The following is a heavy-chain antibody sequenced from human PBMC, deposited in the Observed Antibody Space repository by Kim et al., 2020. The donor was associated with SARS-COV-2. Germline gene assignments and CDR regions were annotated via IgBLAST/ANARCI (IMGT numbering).Heavy chain of an antibody. D-gene: IGHD5-12*01. V-gene: IGHV3-23*01. J-gene: IGHJ6*02. CDR1: GFTFSSYA. CDR2: ISGSGGST. CDR3: AKVGLGSGYGGGKVYYYGMDV. Sequence: GGSLRLSCAASGFTFSSYAMSWVRQAPGKGLEWVSAISGSGGSTYYADSVKGRFTISRDNSKNTLYLQMNSLRAEDTAVYYCAKVGLGSGYGGGKVYYYGMDVWGQGTTVTVSS.